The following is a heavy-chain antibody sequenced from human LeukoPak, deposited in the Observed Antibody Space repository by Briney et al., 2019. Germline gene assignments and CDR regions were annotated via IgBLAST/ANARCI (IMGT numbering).Heavy chain of an antibody. CDR1: GDSFSSHY. D-gene: IGHD4-17*01. V-gene: IGHV4-59*11. CDR2: ISYIGTT. J-gene: IGHJ3*02. CDR3: ARDLVTVTKGFDI. Sequence: SETPSLTCAVSGDSFSSHYWTWIRQPPGRGLEWIGYISYIGTTNYNPSLKSRVTISIDTSKNQFSLKLSSVTTADTAVYYCARDLVTVTKGFDIWGLGTMVSVSS.